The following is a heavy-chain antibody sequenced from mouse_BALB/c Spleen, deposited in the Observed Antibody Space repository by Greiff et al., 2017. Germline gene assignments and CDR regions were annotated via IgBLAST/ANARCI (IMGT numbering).Heavy chain of an antibody. CDR3: ARKRLPLFYAMDY. D-gene: IGHD2-2*01. CDR1: GYTFSSYW. Sequence: QVQLKQSGAELMKPGASVKISCKATGYTFSSYWIEWVKQRPGHGLEWIGAILPGSGSTNYNEKFKGKATFTADTSSNTAYMQLSSLTSEDSAVYYCARKRLPLFYAMDYWGQGTSVTVSS. CDR2: ILPGSGST. V-gene: IGHV1-9*01. J-gene: IGHJ4*01.